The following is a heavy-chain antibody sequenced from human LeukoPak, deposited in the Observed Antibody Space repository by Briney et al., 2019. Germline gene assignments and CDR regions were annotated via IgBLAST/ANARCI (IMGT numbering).Heavy chain of an antibody. CDR3: ARVEGGVNPPAAFDY. D-gene: IGHD3-16*01. V-gene: IGHV4-30-4*01. CDR2: IYYSGST. J-gene: IGHJ4*02. Sequence: PSETLSLTCTVSGGSISSGDYYWSWIRQPPGKGLEWIGYIYYSGSTYYNPSLKSRVTISVDTSKNQFSLKLSSVTAADTAVYYCARVEGGVNPPAAFDYWGQGTLVTVSS. CDR1: GGSISSGDYY.